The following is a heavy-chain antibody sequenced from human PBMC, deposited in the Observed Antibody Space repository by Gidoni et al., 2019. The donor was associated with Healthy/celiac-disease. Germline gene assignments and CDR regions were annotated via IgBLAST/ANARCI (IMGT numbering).Heavy chain of an antibody. CDR2: ISYDGSKK. CDR1: GFTFSSSG. V-gene: IGHV3-30*18. J-gene: IGHJ4*02. CDR3: AKDKDYDILTGYYGTSYFDY. D-gene: IGHD3-9*01. Sequence: QVQLVESGGGVVKPGRSLRLSCAASGFTFSSSGLHWVRQAPGKGLGWVAVISYDGSKKYYADSVKGRFTISRDNSKNTLYLQMNSLRAEDTAVYYCAKDKDYDILTGYYGTSYFDYWGQGTLVTVSS.